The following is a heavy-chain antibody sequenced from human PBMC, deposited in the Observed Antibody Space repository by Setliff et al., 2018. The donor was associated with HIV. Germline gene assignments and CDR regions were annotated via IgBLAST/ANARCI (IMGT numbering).Heavy chain of an antibody. CDR1: GFTFNSYS. V-gene: IGHV3-30*07. CDR3: ARDRGDYCYYMDV. Sequence: PGGSLRLSCADSGFTFNSYSMHWVRQAPGKGLEWLAVISYNGGNTYYADSVKGRFTISRDNSKNTLYLQMNSLRAGDTAVYYCARDRGDYCYYMDVWGKGTTVTVSS. CDR2: ISYNGGNT. J-gene: IGHJ6*03.